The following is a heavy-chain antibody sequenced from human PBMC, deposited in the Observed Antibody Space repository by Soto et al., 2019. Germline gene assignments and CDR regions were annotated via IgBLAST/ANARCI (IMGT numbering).Heavy chain of an antibody. CDR1: GYSFTDYH. CDR2: INPKSGGT. D-gene: IGHD2-8*01. CDR3: ARGDSTDCSNGVCSFFYNHDTDV. V-gene: IGHV1-2*04. Sequence: EASVKVSCKASGYSFTDYHIHWVRQAPGQGLEWLGRINPKSGGTSTAQKFQGWVTMTTDTSISTASMELTRLTSDDTAIYYCARGDSTDCSNGVCSFFYNHDTDVWGQGTTVTVSS. J-gene: IGHJ6*02.